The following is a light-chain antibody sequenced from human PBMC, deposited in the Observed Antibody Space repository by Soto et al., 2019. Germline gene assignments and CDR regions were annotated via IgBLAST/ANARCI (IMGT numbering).Light chain of an antibody. V-gene: IGLV2-14*01. CDR2: EVS. J-gene: IGLJ7*01. CDR3: SSYTSSSTLGV. CDR1: SSDVGKYSY. Sequence: QSALTQPASVSGSPGQSITISCTGTSSDVGKYSYVSWYQQHPAKAPKLMIFEVSNRPSGVSNRFSGSKSGNTASLTIYGLQAEDEAVYYCSSYTSSSTLGVFGGGTQLTVL.